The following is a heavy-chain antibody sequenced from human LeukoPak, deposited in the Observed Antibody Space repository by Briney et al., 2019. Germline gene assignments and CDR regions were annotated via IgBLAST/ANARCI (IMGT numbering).Heavy chain of an antibody. D-gene: IGHD3-22*01. CDR2: IYTSGST. Sequence: SETLSLTCTVSGGSISSGSYYWSWIRQPAGKGLEWIGRIYTSGSTNYNPSLKSRVTISVDTSKNQFSLKLSSVTAADTAVYYCAREGHDYYDSSGYYGRNWFDHWGQGTLVTVSS. CDR1: GGSISSGSYY. J-gene: IGHJ5*02. CDR3: AREGHDYYDSSGYYGRNWFDH. V-gene: IGHV4-61*02.